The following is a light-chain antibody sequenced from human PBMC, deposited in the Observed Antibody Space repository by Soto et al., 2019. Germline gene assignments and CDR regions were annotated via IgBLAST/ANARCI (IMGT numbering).Light chain of an antibody. CDR2: DVS. J-gene: IGLJ1*01. Sequence: QSALTQPASVSGSPGQSITFSCTGTSSDVGGYNYVSWYQQHPGKAPKLIIYDVSNRPSGVSNRFSGSKSDNTASLTISGLQAEDEADYYCSSYTSSSTQVFGTGTKLTVL. CDR3: SSYTSSSTQV. V-gene: IGLV2-14*01. CDR1: SSDVGGYNY.